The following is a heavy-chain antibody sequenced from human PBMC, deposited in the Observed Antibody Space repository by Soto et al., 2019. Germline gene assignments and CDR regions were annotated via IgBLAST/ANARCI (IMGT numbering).Heavy chain of an antibody. D-gene: IGHD1-1*01. CDR2: ISAHNGNT. J-gene: IGHJ4*02. Sequence: QVHLVQSGAEVKKPGASVKVSCKGSGYAFTTYGITWVRQAPGQGLEWMGWISAHNGNTNYAQKLQGRVTVTRDTSTNTAYMELSSLRSDVTAVYYCARGRYGDYWGQGALVTVPS. CDR1: GYAFTTYG. CDR3: ARGRYGDY. V-gene: IGHV1-18*01.